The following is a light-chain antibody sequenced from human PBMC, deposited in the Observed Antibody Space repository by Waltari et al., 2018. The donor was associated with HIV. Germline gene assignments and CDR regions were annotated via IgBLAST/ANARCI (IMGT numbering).Light chain of an antibody. CDR3: QTWATGIQI. J-gene: IGLJ2*01. V-gene: IGLV4-69*01. Sequence: QLILTQSPSASASLGASVKLTCTLSSGHSNYAIARHQQPPGKSPCFLMKVKKDGSHIKGDGSPDRFSGSSSGAERYLTISGLQSEDESDYYCQTWATGIQIFGGGTKLTVL. CDR2: VKKDGSH. CDR1: SGHSNYA.